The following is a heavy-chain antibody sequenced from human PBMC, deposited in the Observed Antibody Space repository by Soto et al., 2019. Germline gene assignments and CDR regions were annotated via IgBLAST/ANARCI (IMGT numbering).Heavy chain of an antibody. CDR1: GGSISSSNW. CDR2: IYHSGST. D-gene: IGHD4-17*01. V-gene: IGHV4-4*02. J-gene: IGHJ6*02. Sequence: QVQLQESGPGLVKPSGTLSLTCAVSGGSISSSNWWSWVRQPPGKGLEWIGEIYHSGSTNYNPSLYRRLTISLDKPETQFALKLRSVTPADTAVYYSARDTGEGDYEGYYYYGMDVWGQGTTVTVSS. CDR3: ARDTGEGDYEGYYYYGMDV.